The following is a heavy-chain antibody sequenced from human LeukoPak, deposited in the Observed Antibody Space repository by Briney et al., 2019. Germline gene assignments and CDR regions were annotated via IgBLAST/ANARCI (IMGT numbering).Heavy chain of an antibody. J-gene: IGHJ4*02. V-gene: IGHV1-18*01. D-gene: IGHD3-22*01. CDR3: ARSVTPTYYYDSSGPDY. CDR2: ISAYNGNT. Sequence: GASVKVSCKASGYTFTSYDINWVRQAPGQGLEWMGWISAYNGNTNYAQKLQGRVTMTTDTSTSTAYMELRSLRSDDTAVYYCARSVTPTYYYDSSGPDYWGQGTLVTVSS. CDR1: GYTFTSYD.